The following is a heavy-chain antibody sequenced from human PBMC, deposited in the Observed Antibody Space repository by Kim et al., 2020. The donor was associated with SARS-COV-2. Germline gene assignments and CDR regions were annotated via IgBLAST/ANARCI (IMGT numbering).Heavy chain of an antibody. CDR2: ISAYNGNT. Sequence: ASVKVSCKASGYTFTSYGISWVRQAPGQGLEWMGWISAYNGNTNYAQKLQGRVTMTTDTSTSTAYMELRSLRSDDTAVYYCARDTKEMVRGVYGSYWGQGTLVTVSS. CDR1: GYTFTSYG. J-gene: IGHJ4*02. D-gene: IGHD3-10*01. V-gene: IGHV1-18*01. CDR3: ARDTKEMVRGVYGSY.